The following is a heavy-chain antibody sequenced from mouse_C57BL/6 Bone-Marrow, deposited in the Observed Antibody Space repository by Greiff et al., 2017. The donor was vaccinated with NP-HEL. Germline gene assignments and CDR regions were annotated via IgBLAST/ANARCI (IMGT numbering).Heavy chain of an antibody. CDR2: IYPRSGNT. D-gene: IGHD1-1*01. Sequence: VQLKESGAELARPGASVKLSCKASGYTFTSYGISWVKQRTGQGLEWIGEIYPRSGNTYYNEKFKGKATLTADKSSSTAYMELRSLTSEDSAVYFCARPGSSPWFAYWGQGTLVTVSA. CDR1: GYTFTSYG. V-gene: IGHV1-81*01. J-gene: IGHJ3*01. CDR3: ARPGSSPWFAY.